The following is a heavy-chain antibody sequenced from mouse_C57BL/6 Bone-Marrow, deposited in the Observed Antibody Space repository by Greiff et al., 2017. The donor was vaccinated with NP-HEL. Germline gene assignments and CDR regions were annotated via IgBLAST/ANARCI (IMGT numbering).Heavy chain of an antibody. CDR1: GYTFTSYW. J-gene: IGHJ4*01. V-gene: IGHV1-55*01. D-gene: IGHD2-5*01. Sequence: QVQLQQPGAELVKPGASVKMSCKASGYTFTSYWITWVKQRPGQGLEWIGDIYPGSGSTNYNEKFKSKATLTVDTSSSTAYMQLSSLTSEDSAVYYCARDPDSNYGRGLYAMDYWGQGTSVTVSS. CDR3: ARDPDSNYGRGLYAMDY. CDR2: IYPGSGST.